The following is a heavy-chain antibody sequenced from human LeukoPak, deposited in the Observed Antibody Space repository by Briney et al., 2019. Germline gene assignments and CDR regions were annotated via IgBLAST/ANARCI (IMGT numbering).Heavy chain of an antibody. D-gene: IGHD5-18*01. CDR1: GGSFSGYY. V-gene: IGHV4-34*01. CDR3: AREGGYSYGYYFDY. CDR2: INHSGST. Sequence: SETLSLTCAVYGGSFSGYYWSWIRQPPGKGLEWIGEINHSGSTNYNPSLKSRVTISVDTSKNQFSLKLSSVTAADTAVHYCAREGGYSYGYYFDYWGQGTLVTVSS. J-gene: IGHJ4*02.